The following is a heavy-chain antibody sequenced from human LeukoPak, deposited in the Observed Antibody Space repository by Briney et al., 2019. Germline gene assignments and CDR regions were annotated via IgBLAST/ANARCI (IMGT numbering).Heavy chain of an antibody. D-gene: IGHD6-13*01. J-gene: IGHJ6*02. CDR1: GFTFSDYY. CDR3: ARDFRDSSPGGMDV. CDR2: ISSSGSTI. Sequence: GGSLRLSCAASGFTFSDYYMSWIRQAPGKGLEWVSYISSSGSTIYYADSVKGRFTISRDNAMNSLYLQMDSLRAEDTAVYYCARDFRDSSPGGMDVWGQGTTVTVSS. V-gene: IGHV3-11*01.